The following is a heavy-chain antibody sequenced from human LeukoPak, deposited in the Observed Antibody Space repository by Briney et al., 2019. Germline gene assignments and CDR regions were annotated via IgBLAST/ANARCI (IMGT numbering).Heavy chain of an antibody. CDR3: ARPEYSSSWAFDY. V-gene: IGHV3-21*01. CDR1: GFTFSSYS. D-gene: IGHD6-6*01. Sequence: SGGSLRLSCAASGFTFSSYSMNWVRQAPGKGLEWASSISSSSSYIYYADSVKGRFTISRDNAKNSLYLQMNSLRAEDTAVYYCARPEYSSSWAFDYWGQGTLVTVSS. CDR2: ISSSSSYI. J-gene: IGHJ4*02.